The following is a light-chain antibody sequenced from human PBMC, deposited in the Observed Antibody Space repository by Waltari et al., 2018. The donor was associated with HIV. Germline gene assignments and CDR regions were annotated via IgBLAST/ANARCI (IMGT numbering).Light chain of an antibody. Sequence: DIVLTQSPGTLSLSQGERATLSCRASQSVSSSYLAWYQQKPGQAPRLLIYGASSRATGIPDRFSGSGSGTDFTLTISRLEPEDFAVYYCQQYGSSPWYTFGQGTKLEIK. V-gene: IGKV3-20*01. J-gene: IGKJ2*01. CDR2: GAS. CDR1: QSVSSSY. CDR3: QQYGSSPWYT.